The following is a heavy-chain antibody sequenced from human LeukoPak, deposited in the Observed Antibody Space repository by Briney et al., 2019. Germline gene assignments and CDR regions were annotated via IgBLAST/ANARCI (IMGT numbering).Heavy chain of an antibody. J-gene: IGHJ4*02. CDR2: ISYDGSNK. CDR1: GFTFSSYG. CDR3: ARDSDYDFWSGYYPTYFDY. V-gene: IGHV3-30*03. D-gene: IGHD3-3*01. Sequence: GGSLRLSCAASGFTFSSYGMHWVRQAPGKGLEWVAVISYDGSNKYYADSVKGRFTISRDNAKNSLYLQMNSLRAEDTAVYYCARDSDYDFWSGYYPTYFDYWGQGTLVTVSS.